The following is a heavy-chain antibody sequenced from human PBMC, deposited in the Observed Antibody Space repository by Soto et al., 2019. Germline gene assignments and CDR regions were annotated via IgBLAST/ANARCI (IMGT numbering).Heavy chain of an antibody. Sequence: QVQLVQSGAEVKKPGSSVKVSCKASGGTFSSYTISWVRQAPGQGLEWMGRIIPILGITNYAQKFQGRVTITSDKPRGTSYMELSRLRSEDTAVYQCASPNSQGGTGLIFDYWGQGTLGTVSS. J-gene: IGHJ4*02. CDR1: GGTFSSYT. CDR2: IIPILGIT. CDR3: ASPNSQGGTGLIFDY. V-gene: IGHV1-69*02. D-gene: IGHD3-16*01.